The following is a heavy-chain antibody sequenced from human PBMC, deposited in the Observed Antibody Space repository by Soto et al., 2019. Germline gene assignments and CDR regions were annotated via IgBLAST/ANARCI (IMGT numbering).Heavy chain of an antibody. V-gene: IGHV3-66*02. CDR3: ARDSDPTWGFDAFDI. D-gene: IGHD7-27*01. J-gene: IGHJ3*02. CDR1: GFTVSSNY. CDR2: IYSGGST. Sequence: GGSLRLSCAASGFTVSSNYMSWVRQAPGKGLEWVSVIYSGGSTYYADSVKGRFTISRDNSKNTLYLQMNSLRAEDTAVYYCARDSDPTWGFDAFDIWGQGTMVTVSS.